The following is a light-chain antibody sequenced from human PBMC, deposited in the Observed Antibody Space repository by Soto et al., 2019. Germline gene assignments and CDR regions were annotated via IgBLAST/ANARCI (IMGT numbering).Light chain of an antibody. CDR1: QSISSW. V-gene: IGKV1-5*01. Sequence: DIQMTQSPSTLSASVGDRVTITCRASQSISSWLAWYQQKPGKAPKLLIHEASRLESGVPSRFSGSESVTEFTLTISGLHAEDFATYYCQQYTNFPLPFGGGTKVEIK. J-gene: IGKJ4*01. CDR2: EAS. CDR3: QQYTNFPLP.